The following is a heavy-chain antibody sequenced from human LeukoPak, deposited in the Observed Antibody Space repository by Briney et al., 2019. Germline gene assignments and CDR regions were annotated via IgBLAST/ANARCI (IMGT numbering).Heavy chain of an antibody. D-gene: IGHD6-13*01. CDR2: ISSSSSYI. CDR1: GFTFSSYS. Sequence: GGSLRLSCAASGFTFSSYSMNWVRQAPGKGLEWVSSISSSSSYIYYADSVKGRFTISRDNAKNSLYLQMNSLRAEDTAVYYCARGVGSSWPFDYWGQGTLVTVSS. J-gene: IGHJ4*02. V-gene: IGHV3-21*01. CDR3: ARGVGSSWPFDY.